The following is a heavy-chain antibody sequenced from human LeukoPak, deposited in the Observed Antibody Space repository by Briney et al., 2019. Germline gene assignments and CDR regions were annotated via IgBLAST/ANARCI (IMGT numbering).Heavy chain of an antibody. CDR1: GGSISSGDYY. D-gene: IGHD7-27*01. Sequence: SQTLSLTCTVSGGSISSGDYYWSWIRQPPGKGLEWIGYIYYSGSTYYNPSLKSRVTMSVDTSKNQFSLKLSSVTAADTAVYYCARDAHWGLGWFDPWGQGTLVTVSS. J-gene: IGHJ5*02. CDR2: IYYSGST. CDR3: ARDAHWGLGWFDP. V-gene: IGHV4-30-4*08.